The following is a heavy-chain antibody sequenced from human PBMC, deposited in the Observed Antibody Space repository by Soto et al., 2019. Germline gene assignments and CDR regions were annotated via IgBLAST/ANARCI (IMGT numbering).Heavy chain of an antibody. J-gene: IGHJ6*02. D-gene: IGHD3-10*01. V-gene: IGHV3-23*01. CDR3: AKGVLSFHYGVEV. CDR1: AFTFNTYP. CDR2: ISSTAGRTS. Sequence: EVQLLQSGGGVVPPGGSLRLACATSAFTFNTYPMTWVRQAPGKGLEWVSSISSTAGRTSSYADSVKGRFAISRDFSDNTVYLQMNNLRVDDTAVYFCAKGVLSFHYGVEVWGQGTTVTVSS.